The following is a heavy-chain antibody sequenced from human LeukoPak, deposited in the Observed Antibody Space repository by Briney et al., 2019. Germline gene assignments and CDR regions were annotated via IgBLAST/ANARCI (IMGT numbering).Heavy chain of an antibody. CDR1: GGSISSSSYY. V-gene: IGHV4-39*07. Sequence: PSETLSLTCTVSGGSISSSSYYWGWIRQPPGKGLEWIGSIYYSGGTYYSPSLKSRVTISVDTSKNQFSLKLSSVAAADTAVYYCARARLADYYDSSGSRYDAFDIWGQGTMVTVSS. CDR2: IYYSGGT. CDR3: ARARLADYYDSSGSRYDAFDI. J-gene: IGHJ3*02. D-gene: IGHD3-22*01.